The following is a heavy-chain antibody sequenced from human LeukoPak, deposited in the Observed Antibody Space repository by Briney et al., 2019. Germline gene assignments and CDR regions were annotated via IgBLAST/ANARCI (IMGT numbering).Heavy chain of an antibody. CDR3: AREEVTMVRGVPIPGYYYYYYGMDV. D-gene: IGHD3-10*01. CDR2: ISYDGSNK. CDR1: GFTFSSYG. V-gene: IGHV3-30*03. Sequence: GGSLRLSCAASGFTFSSYGMHWVRQAPGKGLEWVAVISYDGSNKYYADSVKGRFTISRDNSKNTLYLQMGSLRAEDMAVYYCAREEVTMVRGVPIPGYYYYYYGMDVWGQGTTVTVSS. J-gene: IGHJ6*02.